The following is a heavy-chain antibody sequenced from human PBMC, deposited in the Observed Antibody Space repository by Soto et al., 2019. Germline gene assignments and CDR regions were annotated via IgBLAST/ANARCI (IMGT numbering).Heavy chain of an antibody. D-gene: IGHD3-22*01. V-gene: IGHV4-59*12. CDR3: ARLTLAHDSSGYHIFDY. CDR2: VYYSGST. CDR1: GGSISSYY. J-gene: IGHJ4*02. Sequence: SETLSLTCTVSGGSISSYYWSWIRQPPGKGLEWIGYVYYSGSTNYNHSLKSHVTMSVDRSINTAYLEWISLKASDSAMYYCARLTLAHDSSGYHIFDYWGLGTLVTVSS.